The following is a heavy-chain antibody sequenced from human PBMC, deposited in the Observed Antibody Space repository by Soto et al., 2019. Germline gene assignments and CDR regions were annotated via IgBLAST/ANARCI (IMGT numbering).Heavy chain of an antibody. V-gene: IGHV3-64*01. Sequence: EVPLVESGGGLVQPGGSLRLSCAASGFTFSSYAMHWVRQAPGKGLEYVSDISSNGGSTYYANSVKGRFTISRDNSKNTLYLEMGSLRAEDMAVYYCARRGYSGYEIDYWGQGTLVTVSS. CDR1: GFTFSSYA. CDR2: ISSNGGST. D-gene: IGHD5-12*01. J-gene: IGHJ4*02. CDR3: ARRGYSGYEIDY.